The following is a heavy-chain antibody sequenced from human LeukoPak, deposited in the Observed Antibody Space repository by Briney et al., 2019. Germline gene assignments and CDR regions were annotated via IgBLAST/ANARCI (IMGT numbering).Heavy chain of an antibody. D-gene: IGHD6-6*01. CDR1: GGSFSGYY. J-gene: IGHJ4*02. CDR3: ARGRVIAASGFDY. V-gene: IGHV4-34*01. Sequence: PSETLSLTCAVYGGSFSGYYWSWIRQPPGKGQEWIGEINHSGSTNYNPSLKSRVTISVDTSKNQFSLKLSSVTAADTAVYYCARGRVIAASGFDYWGQGTLVTVSS. CDR2: INHSGST.